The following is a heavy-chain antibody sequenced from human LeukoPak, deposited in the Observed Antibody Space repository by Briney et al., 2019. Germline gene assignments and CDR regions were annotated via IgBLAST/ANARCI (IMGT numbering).Heavy chain of an antibody. CDR2: IYYSGST. CDR1: GGSISSSSYY. V-gene: IGHV4-39*01. CDR3: ASGGGTIAVAGTAIDY. Sequence: SETLSLTCTVSGGSISSSSYYWGWIRQPPGKGLEWIGSIYYSGSTYYNPSLKSRVTTSVDTSKNQFSLKLSSVTAADTAVYYCASGGGTIAVAGTAIDYWGQGTLVTVSS. J-gene: IGHJ4*02. D-gene: IGHD6-19*01.